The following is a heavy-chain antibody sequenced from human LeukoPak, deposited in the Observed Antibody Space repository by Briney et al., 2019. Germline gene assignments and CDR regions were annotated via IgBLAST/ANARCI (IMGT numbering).Heavy chain of an antibody. J-gene: IGHJ4*02. D-gene: IGHD1-26*01. Sequence: PSETLSLTCAVSGGSLSGYYWSWIRQPPGKGLEWIGEINHSGNTNYNPSLKSRVTMSLDTSKNHFYLKLSSVTATDTAVYYCARQGSGSSYYYYTFPYWGQGTLVTVSS. CDR3: ARQGSGSSYYYYTFPY. V-gene: IGHV4-34*01. CDR1: GGSLSGYY. CDR2: INHSGNT.